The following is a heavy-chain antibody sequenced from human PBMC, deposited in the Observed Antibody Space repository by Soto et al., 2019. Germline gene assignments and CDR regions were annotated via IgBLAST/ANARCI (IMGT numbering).Heavy chain of an antibody. J-gene: IGHJ2*01. CDR1: GGTFSSYA. D-gene: IGHD1-1*01. CDR2: IIPIFGTA. Sequence: CKASGGTFSSYAISWVRQAPGQGLEWMGGIIPIFGTANYAQKFQGRVTITADESTSTAYMELSSLRSEDTAVYYCARDQIEMATTHVPSRYFDLWGRGTLVTVSS. CDR3: ARDQIEMATTHVPSRYFDL. V-gene: IGHV1-69*01.